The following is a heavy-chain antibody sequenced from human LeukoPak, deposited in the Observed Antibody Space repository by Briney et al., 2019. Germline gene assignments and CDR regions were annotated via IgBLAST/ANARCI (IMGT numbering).Heavy chain of an antibody. CDR1: GGSFSGYY. CDR3: ARGGGVSRFDP. D-gene: IGHD3-3*01. Sequence: PSETLALTCAVYGGSFSGYYWSWNPHPPRKGLEWIGEIIHSGSTNYNPSLKSRVTISVDTSKNQFSLKLSSETAADTAVYYCARGGGVSRFDPWGQGTLVTVSS. CDR2: IIHSGST. V-gene: IGHV4-34*01. J-gene: IGHJ5*02.